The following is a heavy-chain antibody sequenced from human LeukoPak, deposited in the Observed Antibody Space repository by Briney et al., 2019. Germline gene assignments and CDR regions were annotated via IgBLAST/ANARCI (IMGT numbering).Heavy chain of an antibody. Sequence: ASVKVSCKVSGYTLTELSMHWVRQAPGKGLEWMGGFDPEDGETIYAQKFQGRVTMTEDASTDTAYMELSSLRSEDTAVYYCATGLEYQLLFYFDYWGQGTLVTVSS. CDR2: FDPEDGET. D-gene: IGHD2-2*01. CDR3: ATGLEYQLLFYFDY. J-gene: IGHJ4*02. CDR1: GYTLTELS. V-gene: IGHV1-24*01.